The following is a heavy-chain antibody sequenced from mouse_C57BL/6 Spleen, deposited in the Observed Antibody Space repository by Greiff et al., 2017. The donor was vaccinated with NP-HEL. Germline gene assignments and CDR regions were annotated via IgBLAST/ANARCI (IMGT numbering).Heavy chain of an antibody. Sequence: VQLKESGPVLVKPGASVKMSCKASGYTFTDYYMNWVKQSHGKSLEWIGVINPYNGGTSYNQKFKGKATLTVDKSSSTAYMELNSLTSEDSAVYYCASTQFDYWGQGTTLTVSS. J-gene: IGHJ2*01. CDR3: ASTQFDY. CDR2: INPYNGGT. CDR1: GYTFTDYY. V-gene: IGHV1-19*01.